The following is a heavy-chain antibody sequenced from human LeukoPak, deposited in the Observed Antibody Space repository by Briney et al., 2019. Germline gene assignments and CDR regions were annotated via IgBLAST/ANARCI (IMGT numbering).Heavy chain of an antibody. CDR3: AKGGRGGVVVGYSERVDYYYYMDV. Sequence: GGSLRLSCAASGFTFSSYAMSWVRQAPGKGLEWVSAISGSGGSTYYADSVKGRFTISRDNSKNTLYLQMNSLRAEDTAVYYCAKGGRGGVVVGYSERVDYYYYMDVWGKGTTVTVSS. CDR2: ISGSGGST. CDR1: GFTFSSYA. D-gene: IGHD2-2*01. J-gene: IGHJ6*03. V-gene: IGHV3-23*01.